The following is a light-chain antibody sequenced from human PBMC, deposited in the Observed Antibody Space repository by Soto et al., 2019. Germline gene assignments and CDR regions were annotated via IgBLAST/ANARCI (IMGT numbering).Light chain of an antibody. J-gene: IGLJ1*01. Sequence: QSALTQPASVSGSPGQSITISCTGTSSDVGVYNYVSWYQQHPGKAPKLMIYDVSNRPSGVSNRFSGSKSGNTASLTISGLQAEDEADYYCSSYTSSSTRGVFGSGTELTVL. CDR1: SSDVGVYNY. CDR3: SSYTSSSTRGV. V-gene: IGLV2-14*01. CDR2: DVS.